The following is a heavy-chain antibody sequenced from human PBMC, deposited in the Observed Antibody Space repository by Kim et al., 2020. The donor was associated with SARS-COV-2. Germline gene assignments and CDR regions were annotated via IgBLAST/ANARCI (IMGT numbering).Heavy chain of an antibody. V-gene: IGHV1-46*01. J-gene: IGHJ6*02. Sequence: ASVKVSCKASGYTFTSYYMHWVRQAPGQGLEWMGIINPSGGSTSYAQKFQGRVTMTRDTSTSTVYMELSSLRSEDTAVYYCARDNIPVWFGELRGLGMDVWGQGTTVTVSS. CDR3: ARDNIPVWFGELRGLGMDV. D-gene: IGHD3-10*01. CDR2: INPSGGST. CDR1: GYTFTSYY.